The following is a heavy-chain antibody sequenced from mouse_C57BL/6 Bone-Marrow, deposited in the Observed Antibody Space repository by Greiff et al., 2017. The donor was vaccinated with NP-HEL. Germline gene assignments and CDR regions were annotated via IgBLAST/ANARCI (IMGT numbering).Heavy chain of an antibody. Sequence: EVQVVESGGDLVKPGGSLKLSCAASGFTFSSYGMSWVRQTPDKRLEWVATISSGGSYTYYPDSVKGRFTISRDNAKNTLYLQMSSLKSEDTAMYYCARSSIYYAMDYWGQGTSVTVSS. J-gene: IGHJ4*01. CDR1: GFTFSSYG. V-gene: IGHV5-6*01. CDR2: ISSGGSYT. CDR3: ARSSIYYAMDY. D-gene: IGHD2-10*02.